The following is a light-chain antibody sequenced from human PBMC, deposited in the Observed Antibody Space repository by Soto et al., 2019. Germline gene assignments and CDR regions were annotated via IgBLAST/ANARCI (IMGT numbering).Light chain of an antibody. J-gene: IGKJ1*01. CDR3: QQYGSSVTWT. CDR1: QSVTSNY. Sequence: EVVLTQSPGTVSLSPGERATLSCRASQSVTSNYLAWYQQKPGQAPRLLIYAASSRATGIPDRFSGSGSGTDFTLSISRLEPEDFAVSSCQQYGSSVTWTFGQGTKVEIK. CDR2: AAS. V-gene: IGKV3-20*01.